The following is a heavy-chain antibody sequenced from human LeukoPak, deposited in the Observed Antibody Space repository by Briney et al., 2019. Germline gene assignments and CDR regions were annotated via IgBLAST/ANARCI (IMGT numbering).Heavy chain of an antibody. CDR1: GGSISSYY. V-gene: IGHV4-59*12. J-gene: IGHJ5*02. D-gene: IGHD2-2*01. CDR2: IYYSGST. Sequence: PSETLSLTCTVSGGSISSYYWSWIRQPPGKGLEWIGYIYYSGSTNYNPSLKSRVTISVDTSKNQFSLKLSSVTAADTAVYYCAREAKVPAAMFDPWGQGTLVTVSS. CDR3: AREAKVPAAMFDP.